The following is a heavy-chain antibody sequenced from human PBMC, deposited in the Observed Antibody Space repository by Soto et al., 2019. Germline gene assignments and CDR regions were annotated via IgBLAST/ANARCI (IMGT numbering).Heavy chain of an antibody. D-gene: IGHD4-17*01. J-gene: IGHJ5*02. Sequence: GGSLRLSCAASGFTFSSYSMNWVRQAPGKGLEWVSYISSSSSTIYYADSVKGRFTISRDNAKNSLYLQMNSLRAEDTAVYYCARDGDDYGDYLGWFDPWGQGTLVTVSS. CDR2: ISSSSSTI. CDR1: GFTFSSYS. V-gene: IGHV3-48*01. CDR3: ARDGDDYGDYLGWFDP.